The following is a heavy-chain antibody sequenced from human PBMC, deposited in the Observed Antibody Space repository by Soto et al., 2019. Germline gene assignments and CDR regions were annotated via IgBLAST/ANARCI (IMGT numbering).Heavy chain of an antibody. CDR2: INHSGIT. D-gene: IGHD6-19*01. Sequence: GTLALTCAVYGGSFSGYYWSWIRQHPGKGLEWLGEINHSGITDYNPSLKSRITISIDTSKKQFSLKLNSVTAADTAVYYCAIGPRMWLAGGGYWGQGTQVTVSS. V-gene: IGHV4-34*01. CDR3: AIGPRMWLAGGGY. J-gene: IGHJ4*02. CDR1: GGSFSGYY.